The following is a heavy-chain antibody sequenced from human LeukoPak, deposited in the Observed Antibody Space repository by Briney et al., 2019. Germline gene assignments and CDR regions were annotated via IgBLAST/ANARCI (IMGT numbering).Heavy chain of an antibody. V-gene: IGHV3-49*04. D-gene: IGHD3-22*01. CDR3: TSPYYYDSSGYSFYYYGMDV. CDR1: GFTFDDYA. J-gene: IGHJ6*02. Sequence: PGRSLRLSCAASGFTFDDYAMSWVRQAPGKGLEWVGFIRSKAYGGTTEYAASVKGRFTISRDDSKSIAYLQMNSLKTEDTAVYYCTSPYYYDSSGYSFYYYGMDVWGQGTTVTVSS. CDR2: IRSKAYGGTT.